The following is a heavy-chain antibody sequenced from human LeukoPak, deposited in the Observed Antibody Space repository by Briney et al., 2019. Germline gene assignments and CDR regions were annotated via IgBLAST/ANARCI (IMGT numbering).Heavy chain of an antibody. CDR2: INPSGAST. D-gene: IGHD3-10*01. CDR3: ARSALYGSGTYWFDP. Sequence: ASVKVSCKASGYTFSSYYIHWVRQAPGQGLEWMGVINPSGASTIYAQKFQGRVTMTRDMSTSTVYMELSSLRSEDTAVYYCARSALYGSGTYWFDPWGQGTLVAVSS. J-gene: IGHJ5*02. V-gene: IGHV1-46*01. CDR1: GYTFSSYY.